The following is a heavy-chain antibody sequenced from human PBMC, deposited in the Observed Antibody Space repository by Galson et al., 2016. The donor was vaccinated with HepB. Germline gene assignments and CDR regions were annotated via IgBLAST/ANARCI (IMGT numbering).Heavy chain of an antibody. CDR2: IFSGDAT. CDR3: EGYSDPFDI. D-gene: IGHD3-22*01. Sequence: SLRLSCAASGFTFDRCGMTWFRQAPGKGLEWVSAIFSGDATYYRDSVKGRFTISRDTSKNTLYLQMNNLRAKDTAIYYCEGYSDPFDIWGQGTMVTVSS. CDR1: GFTFDRCG. J-gene: IGHJ3*02. V-gene: IGHV3-53*01.